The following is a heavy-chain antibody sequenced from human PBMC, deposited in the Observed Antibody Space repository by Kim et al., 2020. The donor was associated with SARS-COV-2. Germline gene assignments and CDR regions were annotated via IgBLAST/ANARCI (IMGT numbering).Heavy chain of an antibody. Sequence: GGSLRLSCAASGFTFNDYTMHWVRQAPGKGLEWVSLISWDTSTYYAVSVKGRFTISRDNSKNSLYLQMNSLRTEDTAFYYCARGGGSGSYWGYYFDYWG. CDR1: GFTFNDYT. J-gene: IGHJ4*01. D-gene: IGHD3-10*01. V-gene: IGHV3-43*01. CDR2: ISWDTST. CDR3: ARGGGSGSYWGYYFDY.